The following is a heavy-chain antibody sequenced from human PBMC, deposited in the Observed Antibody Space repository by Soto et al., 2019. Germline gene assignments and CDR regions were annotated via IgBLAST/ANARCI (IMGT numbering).Heavy chain of an antibody. CDR1: GGSFSGYY. CDR2: INHSGST. Sequence: SETLSLTCAVYGGSFSGYYWSWIRQPPGKGLEWIGEINHSGSTNYNPSLKSRVTISVDTSKNQFSLKLSSVTAADTAVYYCARAPYQLLYWFDTWGQGTLVTVSS. CDR3: ARAPYQLLYWFDT. J-gene: IGHJ5*02. D-gene: IGHD2-2*01. V-gene: IGHV4-34*01.